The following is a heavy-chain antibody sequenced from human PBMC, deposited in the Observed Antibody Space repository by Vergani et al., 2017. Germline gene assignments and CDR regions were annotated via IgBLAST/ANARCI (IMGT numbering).Heavy chain of an antibody. CDR3: AKDQWEESW. CDR2: IRYDGSNK. V-gene: IGHV3-30*02. D-gene: IGHD1-26*01. Sequence: VQLVETGGGLIQPGGSLRLSCAASGFTVSSNYMSWVRQAPGKGLEWVAFIRYDGSNKYYADSVKGRFTISRDNSKNTLYLQMNSLRAEDTAVYYCAKDQWEESWWGQGTLVTVSS. CDR1: GFTVSSNY. J-gene: IGHJ4*02.